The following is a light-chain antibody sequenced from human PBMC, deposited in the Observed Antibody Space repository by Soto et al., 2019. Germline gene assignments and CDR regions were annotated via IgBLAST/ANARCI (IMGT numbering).Light chain of an antibody. CDR2: GAS. CDR1: QSVSSSY. V-gene: IGKV3-20*01. CDR3: QQYGSSPA. Sequence: IVLTQSPGTLSLSPGERATLSCRASQSVSSSYLAWYQQKPGQAPRLLIYGASSRATGIPDRFSGSGPGTDFTLTISRLEPEDFAVYYCQQYGSSPAFGQGTRLEIK. J-gene: IGKJ5*01.